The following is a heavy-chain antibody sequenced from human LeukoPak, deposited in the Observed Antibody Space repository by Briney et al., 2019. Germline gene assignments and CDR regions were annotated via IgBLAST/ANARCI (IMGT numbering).Heavy chain of an antibody. CDR3: ATLAPGIAVAGTLYNWFDP. V-gene: IGHV1-69*13. J-gene: IGHJ5*02. CDR1: GYTFTSYG. Sequence: SVKVSCKASGYTFTSYGISWVRQAPGQGLEWMGGIIPIFGTANYAQKFQGRVTITADESTSTAYMELSSLRSEDAAVYYCATLAPGIAVAGTLYNWFDPWGQGTLVTVSS. CDR2: IIPIFGTA. D-gene: IGHD6-19*01.